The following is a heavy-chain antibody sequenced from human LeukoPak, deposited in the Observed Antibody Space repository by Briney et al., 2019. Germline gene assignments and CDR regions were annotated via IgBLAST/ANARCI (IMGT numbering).Heavy chain of an antibody. CDR1: GGSFSGYY. CDR2: INHSGST. J-gene: IGHJ4*02. D-gene: IGHD6-13*01. CDR3: ARRSLIAAAPTTFDY. V-gene: IGHV4-34*01. Sequence: SETLSLTCAVSGGSFSGYYWSWIRQPPGKGLEWIGEINHSGSTNYNPSLKSRVTISVDTSKNQFSLKLSSVTAADTAVYYCARRSLIAAAPTTFDYWGQGTLVTVSS.